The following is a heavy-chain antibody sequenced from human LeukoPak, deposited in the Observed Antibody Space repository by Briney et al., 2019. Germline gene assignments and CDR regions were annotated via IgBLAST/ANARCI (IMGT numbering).Heavy chain of an antibody. CDR1: GGSVSSHF. CDR3: ARHGSIATGAFTY. D-gene: IGHD6-13*01. Sequence: SETLSLTCTVSGGSVSSHFWSWIRQPPGKGLEWIGYIYNSGITNYNPSLKSRVTMSVDTSKNQFSLMLRSVTAADTVVYYCARHGSIATGAFTYWGQGTLVTASS. V-gene: IGHV4-59*08. J-gene: IGHJ4*02. CDR2: IYNSGIT.